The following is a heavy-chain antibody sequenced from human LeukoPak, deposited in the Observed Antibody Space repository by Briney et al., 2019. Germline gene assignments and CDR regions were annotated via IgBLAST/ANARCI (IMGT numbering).Heavy chain of an antibody. V-gene: IGHV3-48*04. CDR3: ARERTASYDYVWGSYRVIDY. D-gene: IGHD3-16*02. J-gene: IGHJ4*02. CDR1: GFTFSSYA. Sequence: PGGSLRLSCAASGFTFSSYAMNWVRQAPGKGLGWVSYISSSSSTIYYADSVKGRFTISRDNAKNSLYLQMDSLRAEDTAVYYCARERTASYDYVWGSYRVIDYWGQGTLVTVSS. CDR2: ISSSSSTI.